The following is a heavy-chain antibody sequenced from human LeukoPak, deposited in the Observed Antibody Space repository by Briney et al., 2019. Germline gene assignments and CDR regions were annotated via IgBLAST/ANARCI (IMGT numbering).Heavy chain of an antibody. D-gene: IGHD6-6*01. V-gene: IGHV4-34*01. J-gene: IGHJ4*02. Sequence: PSETLSLTCAVYDGSFSDYYWSWLRQPPGKGLEWIGEINHSGGTNYNPSLKSRVTISIDTSKDQFSLRLSSVTAADTAVYYCARLIAPYSSSYFDYWGQGTLVTVSS. CDR1: DGSFSDYY. CDR3: ARLIAPYSSSYFDY. CDR2: INHSGGT.